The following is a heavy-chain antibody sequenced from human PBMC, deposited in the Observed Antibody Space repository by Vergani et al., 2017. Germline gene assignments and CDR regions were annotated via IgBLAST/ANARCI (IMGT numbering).Heavy chain of an antibody. J-gene: IGHJ6*03. CDR2: INPSGGST. V-gene: IGHV1-46*01. CDR1: GYTFTSYY. CDR3: ATGGTTWDYYYYMDV. D-gene: IGHD1-1*01. Sequence: QVQLVQSGAEVKKPGASVKVSCQASGYTFTSYYIHWVRQAPGQGLEWMGIINPSGGSTNYAQKFQGRVTMTRDTSTSTVFMELSSLRSEDTAVYYCATGGTTWDYYYYMDVWGKGTTVTVSS.